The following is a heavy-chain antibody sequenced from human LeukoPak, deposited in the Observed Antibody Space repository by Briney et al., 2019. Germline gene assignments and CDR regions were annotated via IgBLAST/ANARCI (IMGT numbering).Heavy chain of an antibody. V-gene: IGHV3-30*04. J-gene: IGHJ3*02. D-gene: IGHD1/OR15-1a*01. CDR2: ISYDGSNK. Sequence: GGSLRLSCAASGFTFSSYAMHWVRQAPGKGLEWVAVISYDGSNKYYADSVKGRFTISRDNSKNTLYLQMNSLRAEDTAVYYCASWRTSWKEQRRGAFDIWGQGTMVTVSS. CDR1: GFTFSSYA. CDR3: ASWRTSWKEQRRGAFDI.